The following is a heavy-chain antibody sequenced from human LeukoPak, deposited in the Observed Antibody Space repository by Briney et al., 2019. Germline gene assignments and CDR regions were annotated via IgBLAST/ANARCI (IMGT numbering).Heavy chain of an antibody. CDR3: AKDGQLGGSSWFTLYFDY. D-gene: IGHD6-13*01. CDR2: ISYDGSNT. J-gene: IGHJ4*02. V-gene: IGHV3-30*18. CDR1: RFSFRSYD. Sequence: GGSLRLSCAASRFSFRSYDMHWVRQAPGKGLEWLAVISYDGSNTYYTDSVKGRFTISRDNSKNTLYLQMNSLRPEDTAVYYCAKDGQLGGSSWFTLYFDYWGQGTLVTVSS.